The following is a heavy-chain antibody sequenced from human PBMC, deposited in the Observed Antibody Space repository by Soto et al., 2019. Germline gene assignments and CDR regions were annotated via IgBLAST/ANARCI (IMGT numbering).Heavy chain of an antibody. V-gene: IGHV3-74*01. Sequence: GGSLRLSCAASGFTFSSYWMHWVRQAPGKGLVWVSRINSDGSSTSYADSVKGRFTISRDNAKSTLYLQMNSLRAEDTAVYYCAREYYDFWSGYRGPVYYYYGMDVWGQGTTVTVSS. CDR3: AREYYDFWSGYRGPVYYYYGMDV. CDR1: GFTFSSYW. D-gene: IGHD3-3*01. J-gene: IGHJ6*02. CDR2: INSDGSST.